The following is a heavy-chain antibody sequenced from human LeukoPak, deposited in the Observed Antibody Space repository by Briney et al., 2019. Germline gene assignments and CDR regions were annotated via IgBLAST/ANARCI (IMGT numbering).Heavy chain of an antibody. CDR1: GYTFTGYY. CDR2: INPNSGGA. Sequence: GPVKVSCKASGYTFTGYYMHWVRQAPGQGLEWMGWINPNSGGANYAQKFQGRVTMTRDTSISTAYMELSRLRSDDTAVYYCARVPQGCTSSSFYWDTRLCYFDYWGQGTLVTVSS. V-gene: IGHV1-2*02. D-gene: IGHD2-2*01. CDR3: ARVPQGCTSSSFYWDTRLCYFDY. J-gene: IGHJ4*02.